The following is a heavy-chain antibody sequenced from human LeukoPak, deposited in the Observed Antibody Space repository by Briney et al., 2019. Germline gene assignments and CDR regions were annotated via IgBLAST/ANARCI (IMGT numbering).Heavy chain of an antibody. CDR2: IWYDGSNK. V-gene: IGHV3-33*06. D-gene: IGHD3-10*01. CDR1: GCTFSSYG. CDR3: AKFASGNMEDY. J-gene: IGHJ4*02. Sequence: GRSLRLTCAASGCTFSSYGMHWVRQAPGKGLEWLAVIWYDGSNKYYADSVKGRFTISRDNSKNTLYLQMNSLRAEDTAVYYCAKFASGNMEDYWGQGTLVTVSS.